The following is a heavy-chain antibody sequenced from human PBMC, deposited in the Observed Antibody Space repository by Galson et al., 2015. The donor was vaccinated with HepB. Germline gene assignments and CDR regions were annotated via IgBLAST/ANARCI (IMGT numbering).Heavy chain of an antibody. Sequence: SLRLSCAASGFTFNTYAMNWVRQAPGKGLQWVSTIGASGTNTYYADSVKGRFTISRDNSKNTLYLQMDSLRAEDTAVYYCARDSSTWPGGPGGVVDYWGQGTLVTVSS. V-gene: IGHV3-23*01. J-gene: IGHJ4*02. D-gene: IGHD6-13*01. CDR3: ARDSSTWPGGPGGVVDY. CDR2: IGASGTNT. CDR1: GFTFNTYA.